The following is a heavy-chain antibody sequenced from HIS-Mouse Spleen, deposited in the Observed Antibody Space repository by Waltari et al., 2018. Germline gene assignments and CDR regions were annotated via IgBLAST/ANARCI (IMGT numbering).Heavy chain of an antibody. D-gene: IGHD6-13*01. J-gene: IGHJ2*01. CDR2: IYYSGST. Sequence: QLQLQESGPGLVKPSETLSLTCTVAAGPSSSSRYDWGGIRHPPGKGLEWIGSIYYSGSTYYTPSLKSRVTISVDTSKNQFSLKLSSVTAADTAVYYCAREIPYSSSWYDWYFDLWGRGTLVTVSS. CDR1: AGPSSSSRYD. V-gene: IGHV4-39*07. CDR3: AREIPYSSSWYDWYFDL.